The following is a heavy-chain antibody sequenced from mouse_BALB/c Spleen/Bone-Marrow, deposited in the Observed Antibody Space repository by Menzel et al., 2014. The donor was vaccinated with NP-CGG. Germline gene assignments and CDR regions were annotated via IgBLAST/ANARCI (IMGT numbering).Heavy chain of an antibody. V-gene: IGHV1S81*02. CDR2: INPSNGRT. CDR1: GFTFTSYW. CDR3: AREGNYRYAMDY. D-gene: IGHD2-1*01. J-gene: IGHJ4*01. Sequence: QVQLQQSGAELVKPGASVKLSCMASGFTFTSYWIHWVKQRPGQGPEWIGEINPSNGRTYYNEKFKSKATLTEDKSSSTAYMQRSSLTAEDSAVYYCAREGNYRYAMDYWGQGTSVTVSS.